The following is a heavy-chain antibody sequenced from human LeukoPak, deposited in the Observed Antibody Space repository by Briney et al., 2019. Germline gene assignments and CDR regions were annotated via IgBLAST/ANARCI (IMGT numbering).Heavy chain of an antibody. V-gene: IGHV3-23*01. CDR1: GFTFSSYA. CDR2: ISGSGGST. J-gene: IGHJ4*02. CDR3: AKEPPAKGWLRLRGIRYFDY. D-gene: IGHD5-12*01. Sequence: PGGSLRLSCAASGFTFSSYAMSWVRQAPGKGLEWVSAISGSGGSTYYADSVKGRFTISRDNSKNTLYLQMNSLRAEDTAVYYCAKEPPAKGWLRLRGIRYFDYWGQGTLVTVSS.